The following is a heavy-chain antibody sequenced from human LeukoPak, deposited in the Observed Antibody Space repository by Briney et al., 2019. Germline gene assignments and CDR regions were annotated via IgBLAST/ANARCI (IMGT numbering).Heavy chain of an antibody. CDR2: VSNSGSK. Sequence: PSETLSLTCTVSGGSISSSSYYWGWIRQPPGKGLEWIGSVSNSGSKHYNPSLKSRVTVFVDTSKNQFSLRLSSVTAADTAVYYCARLRYDILTGCFDYWSQGTLVTVSS. D-gene: IGHD3-9*01. V-gene: IGHV4-39*01. J-gene: IGHJ4*02. CDR3: ARLRYDILTGCFDY. CDR1: GGSISSSSYY.